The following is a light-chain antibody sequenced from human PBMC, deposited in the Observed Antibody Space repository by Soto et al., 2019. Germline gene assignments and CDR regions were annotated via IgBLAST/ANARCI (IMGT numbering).Light chain of an antibody. V-gene: IGKV3-15*01. CDR1: QSVSSN. CDR2: DAS. CDR3: QQYGNSPALT. Sequence: EIVMTQSPATLSVSPGERATLSCRASQSVSSNLAWHQQKPGQAPRILMYDASTRATGISARFSGSGSGTEFTLTIRSLQSEDFAVYYCQQYGNSPALTFGGGTTGDIK. J-gene: IGKJ4*01.